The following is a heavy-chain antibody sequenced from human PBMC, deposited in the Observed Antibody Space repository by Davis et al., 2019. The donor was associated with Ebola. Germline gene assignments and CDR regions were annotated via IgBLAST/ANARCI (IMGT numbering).Heavy chain of an antibody. J-gene: IGHJ1*01. V-gene: IGHV1-46*01. D-gene: IGHD2-2*02. CDR3: ARVSHPRYPSPNYCSSTNCHNGYFQH. Sequence: ASVKVSCKASGYTFTSYYMHWVRQAPGQGLEWMGIINPSGGSTSYAQKFQGRVTMTRDTSTSTVYMELSSLRSEDTAVYYCARVSHPRYPSPNYCSSTNCHNGYFQHWGQGTLVTVSS. CDR1: GYTFTSYY. CDR2: INPSGGST.